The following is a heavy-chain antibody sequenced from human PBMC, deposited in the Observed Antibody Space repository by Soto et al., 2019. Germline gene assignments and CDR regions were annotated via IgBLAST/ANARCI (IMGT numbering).Heavy chain of an antibody. J-gene: IGHJ6*02. CDR1: GDSVSSNSAA. CDR2: TYYRSKWYN. D-gene: IGHD6-19*01. CDR3: ARGPARVAVAGKDIYYSYYGMDV. Sequence: PSQTLSLTCAISGDSVSSNSAAWNWIRQSPSRGLEWLGRTYYRSKWYNDYAVSVKSRITINPDTSKNQFSLQLNSVTPEDTAVYYCARGPARVAVAGKDIYYSYYGMDVWGQGXTVTVYS. V-gene: IGHV6-1*01.